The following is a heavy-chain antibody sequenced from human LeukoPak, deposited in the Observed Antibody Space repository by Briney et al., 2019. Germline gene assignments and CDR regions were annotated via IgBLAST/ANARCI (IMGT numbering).Heavy chain of an antibody. J-gene: IGHJ5*02. D-gene: IGHD2-21*02. V-gene: IGHV1-2*02. CDR3: ARDRRIVVVTAIRWFDP. CDR1: GYTFTDYY. Sequence: GASVKVSCKASGYTFTDYYMHWVRQAPGQGLEWMGWINPNSGGTNYAQKFQGRVTMTRDTSISTAYMELSRLRSDDTAVYYCARDRRIVVVTAIRWFDPWGQGTLVTVSS. CDR2: INPNSGGT.